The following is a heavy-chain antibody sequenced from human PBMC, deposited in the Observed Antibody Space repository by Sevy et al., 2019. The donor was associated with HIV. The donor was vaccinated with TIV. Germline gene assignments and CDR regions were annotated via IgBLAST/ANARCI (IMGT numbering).Heavy chain of an antibody. V-gene: IGHV1-69*13. CDR1: GDTFRKYV. CDR2: IIPVYGTT. D-gene: IGHD2-21*02. J-gene: IGHJ4*02. Sequence: ASVKVSCKASGDTFRKYVISWVRQAPGQGLEWMGGIIPVYGTTNYAQKFQARVTFTADASTSTVYMELSRLRSEDMAVYYCARDMTCGGDCYYFDNWGQGTLVTVSS. CDR3: ARDMTCGGDCYYFDN.